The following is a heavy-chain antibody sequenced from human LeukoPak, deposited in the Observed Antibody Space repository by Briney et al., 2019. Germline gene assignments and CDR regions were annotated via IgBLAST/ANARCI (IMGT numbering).Heavy chain of an antibody. J-gene: IGHJ5*02. CDR2: ISYDGSNK. CDR1: EFTFRLYA. CDR3: ARDLNWYQLLYWFDP. D-gene: IGHD2-2*02. V-gene: IGHV3-30-3*01. Sequence: PGGSLRLSCAASEFTFRLYAMHWVRQAPGKGLEWVAGISYDGSNKYYADSVKGRFTISRDNSRNTLYLHMSSLRTEDTAVYFCARDLNWYQLLYWFDPWGQGTLVTV.